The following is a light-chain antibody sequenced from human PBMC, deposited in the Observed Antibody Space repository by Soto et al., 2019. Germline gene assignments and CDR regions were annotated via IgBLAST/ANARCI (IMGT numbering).Light chain of an antibody. V-gene: IGKV1-9*01. CDR3: QLLALYPST. J-gene: IGKJ4*01. CDR1: QDISSF. CDR2: AAT. Sequence: IQLTQSPSSLSASVGDRVTITFRASQDISSFLAWYQQKPGKAPKLLIYAATSLPSGVPSRFSGSGCGTALTLTISSLQPADFAAYYCQLLALYPSTFGGGTKVE.